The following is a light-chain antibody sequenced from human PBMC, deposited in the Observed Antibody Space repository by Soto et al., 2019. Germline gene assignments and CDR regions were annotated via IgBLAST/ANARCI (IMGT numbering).Light chain of an antibody. V-gene: IGLV1-44*01. Sequence: QSVVTQPPSASGTPGQRVTISCSGSSSNIGTNAVNWCQQLPGTATRLMIYDVSKRPSGIPDRFSGSKSGNTASLTVSGLKAEDEADYYCSSYAGNNNLVFGTGTKVTVL. CDR1: SSNIGTNA. J-gene: IGLJ1*01. CDR2: DVS. CDR3: SSYAGNNNLV.